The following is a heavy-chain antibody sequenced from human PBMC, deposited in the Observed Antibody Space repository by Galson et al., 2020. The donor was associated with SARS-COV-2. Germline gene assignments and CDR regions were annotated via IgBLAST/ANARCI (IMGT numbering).Heavy chain of an antibody. CDR2: IDWDDDK. D-gene: IGHD2-2*01. CDR3: ARGLAGMPDY. Sequence: SGPTLVKPTQTLTLTCTFSGFSLSTSGMCVSWIRQPPGKALEWLARIDWDDDKYYSTSLKPRLTISKDTSKNQVVLTMTNMDPVDTATYYCARGLAGMPDYWGQGTLVTVSS. J-gene: IGHJ4*02. V-gene: IGHV2-70*11. CDR1: GFSLSTSGMC.